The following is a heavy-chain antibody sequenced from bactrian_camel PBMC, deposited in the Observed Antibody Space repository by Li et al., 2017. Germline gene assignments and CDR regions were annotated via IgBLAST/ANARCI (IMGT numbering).Heavy chain of an antibody. CDR1: GSKL. CDR3: AADQGGIWRSCSSSSYAY. J-gene: IGHJ4*01. Sequence: ESGGGSVQTGGSLRLSCSATGSKLAWFRQAPGKEREGVAAIYTGRGSTYYGDSVKGRFTISQDNAKNALYLEMNRLKPEDTAMYYCAADQGGIWRSCSSSSYAYWGQGTQVTVS. D-gene: IGHD2*01. CDR2: IYTGRGST. V-gene: IGHV3S54*01.